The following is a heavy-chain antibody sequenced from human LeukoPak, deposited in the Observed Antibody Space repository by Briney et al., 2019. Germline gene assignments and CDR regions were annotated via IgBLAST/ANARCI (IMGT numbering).Heavy chain of an antibody. CDR2: IYHSGST. Sequence: SETLSLTCTVSDYAISSGYYWDWIRQPPGKGLEWIGSIYHSGSTYYNPSLKSRVTISLDTSKNQFSLKLSSVTAADTAVYYCAREIGYYYDSSGYYGPSDYWGQGTLVTVSS. D-gene: IGHD3-22*01. CDR1: DYAISSGYY. CDR3: AREIGYYYDSSGYYGPSDY. J-gene: IGHJ4*02. V-gene: IGHV4-38-2*02.